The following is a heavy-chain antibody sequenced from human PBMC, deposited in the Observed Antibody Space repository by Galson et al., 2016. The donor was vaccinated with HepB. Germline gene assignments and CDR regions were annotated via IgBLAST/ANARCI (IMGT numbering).Heavy chain of an antibody. V-gene: IGHV1-3*01. D-gene: IGHD2-15*01. Sequence: SVKVSCKASGYTFTSYVIHWVRQAPGQRLEWMGWTNAGSGATKYSQTFQGRVSISRDTSATTAYMDLGGLTSEDTAMYYCARSLGSNHFDNWGQGSLVTVSS. J-gene: IGHJ4*02. CDR2: TNAGSGAT. CDR1: GYTFTSYV. CDR3: ARSLGSNHFDN.